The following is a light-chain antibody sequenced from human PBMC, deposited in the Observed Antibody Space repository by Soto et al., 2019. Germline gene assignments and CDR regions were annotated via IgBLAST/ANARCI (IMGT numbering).Light chain of an antibody. CDR2: EVS. CDR1: SSDVGGYNY. CDR3: SSFTSSSTVV. Sequence: QSALTQPASVSGSPGPSITISCTGTSSDVGGYNYVSWYQQHPGKAPKLMIYEVSNRPSGVSSRFSGSKSGNTASLTIFGLQAEDEADYYCSSFTSSSTVVFGGGTKLTVL. V-gene: IGLV2-14*01. J-gene: IGLJ2*01.